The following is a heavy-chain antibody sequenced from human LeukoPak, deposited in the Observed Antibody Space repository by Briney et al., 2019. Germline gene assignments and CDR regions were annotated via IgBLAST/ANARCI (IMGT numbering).Heavy chain of an antibody. Sequence: SETLSLTCTVSGGSISSYYWSWIRQPAGKGLEWIGRIYTSGSTNYKPSLKSRVTMSVDTSKNQFSLKLSSVTAADTAVYYCAGDSGTYYYDSSGYKDYWGQGTLVTVSS. J-gene: IGHJ4*02. D-gene: IGHD3-22*01. CDR2: IYTSGST. CDR1: GGSISSYY. V-gene: IGHV4-4*07. CDR3: AGDSGTYYYDSSGYKDY.